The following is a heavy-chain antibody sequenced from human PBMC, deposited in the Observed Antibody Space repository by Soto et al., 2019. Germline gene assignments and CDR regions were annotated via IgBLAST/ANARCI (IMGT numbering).Heavy chain of an antibody. D-gene: IGHD2-2*02. CDR3: ARDSKNVLVPAAIISGWFDP. J-gene: IGHJ5*02. Sequence: QVQLVQSGAEVKKPGASVKVSCKASGYTFTSYDINWVRQATGQGLEWMGWMNPNSGNTGYAQKFQGRVTMTRNTPRSTTYMEMSSLRSADTAVYYCARDSKNVLVPAAIISGWFDPWGQGTLVTVSS. CDR1: GYTFTSYD. V-gene: IGHV1-8*01. CDR2: MNPNSGNT.